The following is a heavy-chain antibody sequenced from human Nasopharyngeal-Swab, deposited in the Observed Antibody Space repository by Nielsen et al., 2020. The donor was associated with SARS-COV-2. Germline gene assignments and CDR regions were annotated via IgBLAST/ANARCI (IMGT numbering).Heavy chain of an antibody. CDR1: GFTFSSYA. CDR2: ISYDGSNK. CDR3: ARVGQIVVVPAATDY. D-gene: IGHD2-2*01. J-gene: IGHJ4*02. Sequence: GESLKISCAASGFTFSSYAIHWVRQAPGKGLEWVAVISYDGSNKYYADSVKGRFTISRDNSKNTLYLQMNSLRAEDTAVYYCARVGQIVVVPAATDYWGQGSLVTVSS. V-gene: IGHV3-30*04.